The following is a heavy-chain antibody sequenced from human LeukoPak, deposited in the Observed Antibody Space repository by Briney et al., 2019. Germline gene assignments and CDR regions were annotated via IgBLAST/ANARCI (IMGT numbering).Heavy chain of an antibody. J-gene: IGHJ4*02. Sequence: ASVKVSCKASGYTFTSYGISWVRQAPGQGLEWMGWINPNSGGTNYAQKFQGRVTMTRDTSISTAYMELSRLRSDDTAVYYCARDRRVAASGILSRVDYWGQGTLVTVSS. CDR1: GYTFTSYG. V-gene: IGHV1-2*02. D-gene: IGHD3-9*01. CDR2: INPNSGGT. CDR3: ARDRRVAASGILSRVDY.